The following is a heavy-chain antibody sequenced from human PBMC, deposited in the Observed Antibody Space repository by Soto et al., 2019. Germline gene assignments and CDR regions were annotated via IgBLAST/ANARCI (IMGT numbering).Heavy chain of an antibody. D-gene: IGHD6-19*01. Sequence: ASVKVSCKVSGYTLTELSMHRVRQAPGKGLEWMGGFDPEDGETIYAQKFQGRVTMAEDTSTDTAYMELSSLRSEDTAVYYCATKQWLGDYYYYGLDVWGQATTVTVSS. CDR2: FDPEDGET. J-gene: IGHJ6*02. CDR3: ATKQWLGDYYYYGLDV. V-gene: IGHV1-24*01. CDR1: GYTLTELS.